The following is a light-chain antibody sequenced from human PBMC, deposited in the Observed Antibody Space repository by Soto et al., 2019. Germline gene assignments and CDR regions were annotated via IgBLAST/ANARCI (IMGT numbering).Light chain of an antibody. V-gene: IGLV1-40*01. Sequence: QSALTQPPSVSGAPGQRVTISCTGSSSNIGAGYDVHWYQQLPGTAPKLLIYGNSNRPSGVPDRFSGSKSGTSASLAITGLQALDEADYYCQTYDSSLSGSVFGGGTKVTVL. CDR2: GNS. J-gene: IGLJ2*01. CDR3: QTYDSSLSGSV. CDR1: SSNIGAGYD.